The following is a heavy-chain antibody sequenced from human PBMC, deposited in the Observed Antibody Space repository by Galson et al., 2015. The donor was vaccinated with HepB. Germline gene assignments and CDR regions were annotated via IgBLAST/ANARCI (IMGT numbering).Heavy chain of an antibody. CDR3: AREVLLWFGELFYYFDY. Sequence: CAISGDSVSSNSAAWNWIRQSPSRGLEWLGRTYYRSKWYNDYAVSVRSRITINPDTSKNQFSLQLNSVTPEDTAVYYCAREVLLWFGELFYYFDYWGQGTLVTVSS. CDR2: TYYRSKWYN. D-gene: IGHD3-10*01. CDR1: GDSVSSNSAA. J-gene: IGHJ4*02. V-gene: IGHV6-1*01.